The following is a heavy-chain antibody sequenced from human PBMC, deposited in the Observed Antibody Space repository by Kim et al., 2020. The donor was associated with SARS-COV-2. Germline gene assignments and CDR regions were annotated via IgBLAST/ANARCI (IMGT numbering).Heavy chain of an antibody. J-gene: IGHJ5*02. CDR2: NT. D-gene: IGHD3-3*01. Sequence: NTNNAPKLQGRVTMTTDTSTSTGYMELRSLRSDDTAGYYCARGMEDWFDPWGQGTLVTVSS. CDR3: ARGMEDWFDP. V-gene: IGHV1-18*01.